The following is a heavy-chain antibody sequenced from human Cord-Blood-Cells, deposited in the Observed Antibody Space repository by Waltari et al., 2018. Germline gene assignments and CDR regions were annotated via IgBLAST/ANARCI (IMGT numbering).Heavy chain of an antibody. CDR3: ARRDVEYYYGSGSGYYYYCRMDV. V-gene: IGHV4-34*01. Sequence: QVQLQQWGAGLLKPSETLSLTCAVYGGSFSGYYWSWIRQPPGKGMEWVGAINHSGSTNYKPCLKRRVIIPVYTFQDQFPLKLSSLTGEDTAVYYCARRDVEYYYGSGSGYYYYCRMDVCGQVTTVTATS. CDR2: INHSGST. J-gene: IGHJ6*02. D-gene: IGHD3-10*01. CDR1: GGSFSGYY.